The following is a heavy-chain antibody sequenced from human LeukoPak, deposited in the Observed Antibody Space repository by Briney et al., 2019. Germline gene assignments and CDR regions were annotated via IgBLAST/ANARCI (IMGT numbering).Heavy chain of an antibody. Sequence: GVSLRLSCAVSGFTFSSYAMSWVRQAPGKGLQWVSTISAGGTTYYADSVKGRFTVSRDNSKNTLFLQMNSLRAEDTAVYYCAKYFGGWYEDYWGQGTLVTVSS. CDR1: GFTFSSYA. D-gene: IGHD6-19*01. J-gene: IGHJ4*02. CDR2: ISAGGTT. V-gene: IGHV3-23*01. CDR3: AKYFGGWYEDY.